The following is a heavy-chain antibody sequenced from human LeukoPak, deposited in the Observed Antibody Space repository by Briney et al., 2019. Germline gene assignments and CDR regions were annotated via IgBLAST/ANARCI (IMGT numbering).Heavy chain of an antibody. Sequence: SETLSLTCTVSGGSISSYYWSWIRQPPGKGLEWIGYIYYSGSTNYNPSLKSRVTISVDTSKNQFSLKLSFVTAADTAVYYCARDGDYDILTGYYFVGALAIWGQGTMVTVSS. CDR3: ARDGDYDILTGYYFVGALAI. D-gene: IGHD3-9*01. CDR1: GGSISSYY. V-gene: IGHV4-59*01. J-gene: IGHJ3*02. CDR2: IYYSGST.